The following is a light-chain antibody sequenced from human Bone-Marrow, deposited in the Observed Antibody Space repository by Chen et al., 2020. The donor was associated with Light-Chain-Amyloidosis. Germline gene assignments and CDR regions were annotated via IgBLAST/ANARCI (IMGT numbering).Light chain of an antibody. J-gene: IGLJ1*01. V-gene: IGLV2-14*01. CDR2: EVT. Sequence: QSALTHPASVSGAPGQSITTSCTGTSSDVGGDNHVSWYQQHPDKAPKLMIYEVTNRPSWVPDRFSGSKSDNTASLTISGLQTEDEADYFCSSYTITNTLVFGSGTRVTVL. CDR1: SSDVGGDNH. CDR3: SSYTITNTLV.